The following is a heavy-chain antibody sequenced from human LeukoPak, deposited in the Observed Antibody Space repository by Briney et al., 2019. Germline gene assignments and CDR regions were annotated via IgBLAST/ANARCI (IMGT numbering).Heavy chain of an antibody. Sequence: GESLKISCKGSGNTFTNYWIGWVRQLPGKGLEWMGIIYPGDSETRYSPSFQGQVSMSVDKSSSTAYLQWSSLKASDTAMYYCARHHASITGDDAFDIWGQGTMVTVSS. CDR2: IYPGDSET. V-gene: IGHV5-51*01. D-gene: IGHD1-14*01. CDR1: GNTFTNYW. J-gene: IGHJ3*02. CDR3: ARHHASITGDDAFDI.